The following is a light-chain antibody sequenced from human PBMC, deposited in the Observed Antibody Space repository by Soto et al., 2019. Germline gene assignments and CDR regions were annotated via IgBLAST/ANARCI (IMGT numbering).Light chain of an antibody. CDR2: SNN. V-gene: IGLV1-44*01. Sequence: QSVLTQPPSASGTPGQRVTISCSGSSSNIGSNTVSWYQQLPGTAPKLLIYSNNQRPSGVPDRFSGSKSGTSASLAISGLQSEDEADYYCAAWDDSLNGVVFGVGTKLTVL. J-gene: IGLJ2*01. CDR1: SSNIGSNT. CDR3: AAWDDSLNGVV.